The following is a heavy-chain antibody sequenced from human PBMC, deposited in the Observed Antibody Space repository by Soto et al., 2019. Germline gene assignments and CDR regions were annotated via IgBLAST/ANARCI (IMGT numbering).Heavy chain of an antibody. D-gene: IGHD3-10*01. CDR3: ARDGGAGMDV. V-gene: IGHV1-3*02. CDR2: SNAANGCI. Sequence: ASVKVSCKASGYIFSSYSMHWVRQAPGQSLEWMGWSNAANGCIEYSHDLQGRVTITRDASANTVYMQLSSLTSEDGAVYYCARDGGAGMDVWGQGTTVTVSS. CDR1: GYIFSSYS. J-gene: IGHJ6*02.